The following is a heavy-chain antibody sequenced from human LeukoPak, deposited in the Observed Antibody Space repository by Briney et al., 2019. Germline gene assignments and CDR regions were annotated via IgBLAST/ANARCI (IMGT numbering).Heavy chain of an antibody. J-gene: IGHJ5*02. D-gene: IGHD3-10*01. CDR1: GGSISSGGYY. V-gene: IGHV4-31*03. CDR3: ARARGYYGSGSYYNVDWFDP. Sequence: SETLSLTCTVSGGSISSGGYYWSWIRQHPGKGLERLGYIYYSGSNYYNPSLKSRVTISVDTSKNQFSLKLSSVTAADTAVYYCARARGYYGSGSYYNVDWFDPWGQGTLVTVSS. CDR2: IYYSGSN.